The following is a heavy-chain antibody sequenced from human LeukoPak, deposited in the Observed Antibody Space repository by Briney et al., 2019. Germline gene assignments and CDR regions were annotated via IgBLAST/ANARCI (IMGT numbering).Heavy chain of an antibody. J-gene: IGHJ5*02. CDR3: ARVPPPLYGSGWYRDNWFDP. V-gene: IGHV4-4*02. D-gene: IGHD6-13*01. CDR2: IYHSGST. Sequence: SETLSLTCAVSGGSISSSNWWCLVRQPPEKVLELGGDIYHSGSTNYNPSLKSRVTISVDKSKNQFSLKLSSVTAADTAVYYCARVPPPLYGSGWYRDNWFDPWGQGTLVTVSS. CDR1: GGSISSSNW.